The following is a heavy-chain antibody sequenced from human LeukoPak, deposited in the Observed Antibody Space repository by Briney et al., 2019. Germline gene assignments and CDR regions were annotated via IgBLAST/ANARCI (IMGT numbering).Heavy chain of an antibody. CDR3: GVPYGSGSYHPYYYYGMDV. D-gene: IGHD3-10*01. V-gene: IGHV1-69*06. CDR1: GGTSSSYS. Sequence: GASVKVSCKASGGTSSSYSFDWMRQAPGQGLEWLGGIIPVSGTTTYSQKFQGRVTITADKSTSTAYMELSSLRSEDTAVYYCGVPYGSGSYHPYYYYGMDVWGQGTTVTVSS. CDR2: IIPVSGTT. J-gene: IGHJ6*02.